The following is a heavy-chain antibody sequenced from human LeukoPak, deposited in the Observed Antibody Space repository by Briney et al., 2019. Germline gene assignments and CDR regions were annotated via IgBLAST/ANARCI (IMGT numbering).Heavy chain of an antibody. D-gene: IGHD6-13*01. CDR2: ISHGGRT. CDR1: GGSFSGYY. V-gene: IGHV4-34*01. CDR3: AAEGSSSWYNWFDP. Sequence: SETLSLTCAVYGGSFSGYYWSWIRQSPGKGLEWIGEISHGGRTHYNPSLKSRVSISVDTSKQQFALKVASVTAADTAVYYCAAEGSSSWYNWFDPWGQGTLVTVSS. J-gene: IGHJ5*02.